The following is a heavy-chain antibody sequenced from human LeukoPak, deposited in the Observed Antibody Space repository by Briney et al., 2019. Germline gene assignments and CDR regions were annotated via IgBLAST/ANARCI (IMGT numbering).Heavy chain of an antibody. CDR3: AKDRDPLTSSGWPWAYFDY. J-gene: IGHJ4*02. CDR2: SGSGANT. D-gene: IGHD6-19*01. CDR1: GFTFSNYA. Sequence: PGGSLRRSCAASGFTFSNYAMSWVRQAPGKGLEWVISGSGANTYYADSVKGRFSISRDNSKNTVFLQMNSLRAEDTAVYYCAKDRDPLTSSGWPWAYFDYWGQGIMVIVSS. V-gene: IGHV3-23*01.